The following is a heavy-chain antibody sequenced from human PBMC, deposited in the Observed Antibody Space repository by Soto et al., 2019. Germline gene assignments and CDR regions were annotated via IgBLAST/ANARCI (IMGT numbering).Heavy chain of an antibody. CDR3: ARDSGYYVDY. CDR1: GFTFSSYS. Sequence: EVQLAESGGGLVQPGGSLRLSCAASGFTFSSYSMNWVRQAPGKGLEWVSYISSSSSTIYYADSVKGRFTISRDNAKNSLYLQMNSLRAEDTAVYYCARDSGYYVDYWGQGTLVTVSS. J-gene: IGHJ4*02. D-gene: IGHD3-22*01. V-gene: IGHV3-48*01. CDR2: ISSSSSTI.